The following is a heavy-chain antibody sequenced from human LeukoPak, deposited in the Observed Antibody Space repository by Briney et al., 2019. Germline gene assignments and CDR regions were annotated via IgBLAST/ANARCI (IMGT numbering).Heavy chain of an antibody. J-gene: IGHJ4*02. D-gene: IGHD3-22*01. Sequence: ASVKVSCKASGYTFTGYYIHWVRQAPGQGLEWMGWVNPTNGATNYAQKFQGRVTMTTDTSTNTAYMNLSWLTSDDTAVYFCARPRIESGGYYYGHWGQGTLVTVSS. CDR1: GYTFTGYY. CDR2: VNPTNGAT. CDR3: ARPRIESGGYYYGH. V-gene: IGHV1-2*02.